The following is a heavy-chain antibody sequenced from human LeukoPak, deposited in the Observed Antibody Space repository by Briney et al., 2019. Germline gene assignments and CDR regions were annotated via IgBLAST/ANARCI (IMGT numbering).Heavy chain of an antibody. CDR3: AKVHYDILTGYPDY. D-gene: IGHD3-9*01. Sequence: GGSLRLSCTASGFTFSSYAMSWVRQAPGKGLEWVSAISGSGGSTYYADSVKGRFTISRDNSKNTLYLQMNSLRAEDTAVYYCAKVHYDILTGYPDYWGQGTLVTVSS. CDR2: ISGSGGST. J-gene: IGHJ4*02. CDR1: GFTFSSYA. V-gene: IGHV3-23*01.